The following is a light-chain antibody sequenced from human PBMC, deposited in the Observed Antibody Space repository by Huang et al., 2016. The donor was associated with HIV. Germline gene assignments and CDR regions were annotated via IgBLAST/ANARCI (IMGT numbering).Light chain of an antibody. Sequence: ERVLTQSPGTLSVYPGERATISCRTSQGIGNSLAWYQLKPGKAPRLLIYETVITSSDIPSRFSGSGSEIYFTLTISGLQSEDSAVYYCQQYHEWPRTFGQGTKVEIK. CDR1: QGIGNS. V-gene: IGKV3-15*01. CDR2: ETV. J-gene: IGKJ2*01. CDR3: QQYHEWPRT.